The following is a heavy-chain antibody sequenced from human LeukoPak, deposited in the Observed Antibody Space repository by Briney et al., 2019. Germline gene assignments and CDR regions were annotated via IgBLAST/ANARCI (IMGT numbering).Heavy chain of an antibody. V-gene: IGHV3-23*01. CDR2: ISNNGGYT. Sequence: GGSLRLSCAVSGFIFRNYWMSWVRQAPGKGLEWVSAISNNGGYTYYADSVQGRFTISRDNSKSTLCLQMNSLRAEDTAVYFCTKGSAGGRPYYFDNWGQGTLVTVSS. J-gene: IGHJ4*02. D-gene: IGHD2-15*01. CDR1: GFIFRNYW. CDR3: TKGSAGGRPYYFDN.